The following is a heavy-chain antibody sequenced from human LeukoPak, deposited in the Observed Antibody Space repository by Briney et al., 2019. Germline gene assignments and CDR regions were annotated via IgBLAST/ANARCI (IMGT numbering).Heavy chain of an antibody. Sequence: GGSLRLSCAASGFTFREYALTWVRQAPGKGLEWVSYISSSSSTIYYADSVKGRFTIPRDNAKNSLYLQMNSLRAEDTAVYYCARVEFYYYGMDVWGQGTTVTVSS. CDR2: ISSSSSTI. D-gene: IGHD3-10*01. CDR1: GFTFREYA. V-gene: IGHV3-48*01. CDR3: ARVEFYYYGMDV. J-gene: IGHJ6*02.